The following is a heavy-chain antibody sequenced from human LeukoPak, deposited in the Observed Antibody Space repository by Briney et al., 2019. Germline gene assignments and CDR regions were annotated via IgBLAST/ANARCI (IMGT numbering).Heavy chain of an antibody. D-gene: IGHD5-18*01. CDR1: GFTFSSYA. CDR2: VSESGTGT. CDR3: AKDIAQGYTFGSIEEDY. V-gene: IGHV3-23*01. J-gene: IGHJ4*02. Sequence: GGSLRLSCAASGFTFSSYAMSWVRQDPGKGLEWVSAVSESGTGTYYADSVKGRFTTSRDNSKNTLSLHMNSLRADDTAVYYCAKDIAQGYTFGSIEEDYWGQGTLVTVSS.